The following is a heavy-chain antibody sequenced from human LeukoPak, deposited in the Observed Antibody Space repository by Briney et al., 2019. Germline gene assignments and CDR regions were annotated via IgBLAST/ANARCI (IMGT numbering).Heavy chain of an antibody. J-gene: IGHJ4*02. D-gene: IGHD3-22*01. CDR1: GYTFTSYY. CDR2: INPSGGST. Sequence: ASVTVSCKASGYTFTSYYMHWVRQAPGQGLEWMGIINPSGGSTSYAQKFQGRVTMTRDTSTSTVYMELSSLRSEDTAVYYCARSFLAYDSSGSGMDYWGQGTLVTVSS. V-gene: IGHV1-46*01. CDR3: ARSFLAYDSSGSGMDY.